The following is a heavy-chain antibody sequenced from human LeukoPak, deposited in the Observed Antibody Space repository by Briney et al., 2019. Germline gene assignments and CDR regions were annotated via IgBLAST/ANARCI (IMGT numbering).Heavy chain of an antibody. J-gene: IGHJ5*02. CDR1: PYTFNKYY. CDR2: IHPSGRSA. D-gene: IGHD1-1*01. Sequence: ASVKVSCKASPYTFNKYYIHWVRQAPGQGLEWMGVIHPSGRSASYAQRFQGRVTMTRDTSTSTVYMDLSSLTSDDTAVYYCARDSVELERRNWFDPWGQGTLVTVSS. V-gene: IGHV1-46*02. CDR3: ARDSVELERRNWFDP.